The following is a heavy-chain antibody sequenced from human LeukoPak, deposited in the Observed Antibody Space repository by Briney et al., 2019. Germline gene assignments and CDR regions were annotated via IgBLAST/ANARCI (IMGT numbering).Heavy chain of an antibody. CDR2: INPNSGGT. J-gene: IGHJ4*02. Sequence: ASVKVSCKASGGTFSSYAISWVRQAPGQGLEWMGWINPNSGGTNYAQKFQGRVTMTRDTSISTAYMELSRLRSDDTAVYYCARGNWNDRGALPDYWGQGTLVTVSS. CDR3: ARGNWNDRGALPDY. D-gene: IGHD1-1*01. CDR1: GGTFSSYA. V-gene: IGHV1-2*02.